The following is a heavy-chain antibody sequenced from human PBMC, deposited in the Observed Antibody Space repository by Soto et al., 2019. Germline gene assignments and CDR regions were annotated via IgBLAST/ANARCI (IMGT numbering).Heavy chain of an antibody. V-gene: IGHV5-10-1*01. Sequence: GESLKISCKGSGYSLTSYWISWVRQMPGKGLEWMGRIDPSDSYTNYSPSFQGHVTISADKSISTAYLQWSSLKASDTAMYYCAASGPREFDPWGQGTLVTVSS. J-gene: IGHJ5*02. CDR1: GYSLTSYW. CDR2: IDPSDSYT. D-gene: IGHD3-16*01. CDR3: AASGPREFDP.